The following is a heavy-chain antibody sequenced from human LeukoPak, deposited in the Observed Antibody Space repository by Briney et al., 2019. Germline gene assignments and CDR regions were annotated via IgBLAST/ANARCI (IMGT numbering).Heavy chain of an antibody. V-gene: IGHV3-23*01. CDR2: ISDTGNT. Sequence: GGSLRLSRAASGLTLSRYAMSWVRQAPGKGLEWVSAISDTGNTYHADSVKGRFTISRHSSKNTLFLQMNRLRPEAAAVYYCAKAPVTSCRGAFCYPFDYWGLGTLVTVSS. CDR3: AKAPVTSCRGAFCYPFDY. D-gene: IGHD2-15*01. CDR1: GLTLSRYA. J-gene: IGHJ4*02.